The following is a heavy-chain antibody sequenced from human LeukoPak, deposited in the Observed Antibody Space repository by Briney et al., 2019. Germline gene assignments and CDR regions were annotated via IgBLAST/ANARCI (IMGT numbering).Heavy chain of an antibody. D-gene: IGHD3-10*01. CDR3: ASAGRDYYYYYGMDV. Sequence: GASVKVSCKASGYTFTSYDINWVRQATGQGLEWMGWMNPNSGNTGYAQKFQGRVTMTRNTSISTAYMELSSLRSEDTAVYYCASAGRDYYYYYGMDVWGQGTTVTVSS. V-gene: IGHV1-8*02. CDR1: GYTFTSYD. J-gene: IGHJ6*02. CDR2: MNPNSGNT.